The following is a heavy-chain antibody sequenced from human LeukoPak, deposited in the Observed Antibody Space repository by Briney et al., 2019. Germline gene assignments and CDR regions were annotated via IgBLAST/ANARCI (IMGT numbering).Heavy chain of an antibody. J-gene: IGHJ4*02. CDR2: IYYSGST. V-gene: IGHV4-61*01. D-gene: IGHD3-3*01. CDR3: AREDKGVYYDFWSGYYSSDYFDY. Sequence: PSETLSLTCTVSGGSVSSGSYYWSWIRQPPGKGLEWIGYIYYSGSTNYNPSLKSRVTISVDTSKNQFSLKLSSVTAADTAVYYCAREDKGVYYDFWSGYYSSDYFDYWGQGTLVTVSS. CDR1: GGSVSSGSYY.